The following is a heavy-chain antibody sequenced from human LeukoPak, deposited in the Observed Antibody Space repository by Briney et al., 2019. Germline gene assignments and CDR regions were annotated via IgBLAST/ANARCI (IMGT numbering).Heavy chain of an antibody. J-gene: IGHJ4*02. D-gene: IGHD4/OR15-4a*01. V-gene: IGHV1-18*01. Sequence: GASVMVSCKTSGYSFSNYGISWVRQAPGQGLEWMGWISVYNGNTKSAQRVQGRITMTTDTSTSTAYVELRSLRSDDTAVYYCATSPREIIGAYYWGQGTLITVPS. CDR2: ISVYNGNT. CDR1: GYSFSNYG. CDR3: ATSPREIIGAYY.